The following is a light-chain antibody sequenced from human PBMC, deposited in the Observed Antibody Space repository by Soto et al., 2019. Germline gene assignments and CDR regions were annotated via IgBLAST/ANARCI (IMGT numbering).Light chain of an antibody. J-gene: IGKJ2*01. V-gene: IGKV3-20*01. CDR2: EAS. CDR1: QSVNSNY. Sequence: EIVLTQSPGTLSLSPGERATLSCRASQSVNSNYLAWYQHKPGLAPRLVIYEASSRATGTPDRFTGSGSGTDFTLTVSRLEPEDFALYYCQHYGSSPYTFGQGTRLEIK. CDR3: QHYGSSPYT.